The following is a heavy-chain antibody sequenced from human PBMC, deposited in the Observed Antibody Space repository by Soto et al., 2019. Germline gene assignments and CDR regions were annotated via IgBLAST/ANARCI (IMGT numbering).Heavy chain of an antibody. J-gene: IGHJ4*02. CDR3: ATDGQYDSGGDYSPFDH. V-gene: IGHV4-59*01. CDR1: GGSIGRYY. D-gene: IGHD3-22*01. Sequence: SETLSLTCSVSGGSIGRYYWSWVRQAPGKGLDWIAYVSYSGATRYNPSLESRVTISGDTSKNQFSLRLNSVTAADTAVYYCATDGQYDSGGDYSPFDHWGQGTLVTVSS. CDR2: VSYSGAT.